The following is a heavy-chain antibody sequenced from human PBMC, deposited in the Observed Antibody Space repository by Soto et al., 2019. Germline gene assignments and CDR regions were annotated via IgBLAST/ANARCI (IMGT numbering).Heavy chain of an antibody. CDR1: GFSLTTPGVG. CDR2: IYWDDDK. Sequence: QITLKESGPTLVKPKQTLTLTCTFTGFSLTTPGVGVGWFRQPPGKPLEWLALIYWDDDKRYSPSLSSRLAITKGSPKNQVVPTLTNMDPVETAPYFRAHRPVATVWRGPPPLDPWGQGTLVIVSS. D-gene: IGHD5-12*01. J-gene: IGHJ5*02. V-gene: IGHV2-5*02. CDR3: AHRPVATVWRGPPPLDP.